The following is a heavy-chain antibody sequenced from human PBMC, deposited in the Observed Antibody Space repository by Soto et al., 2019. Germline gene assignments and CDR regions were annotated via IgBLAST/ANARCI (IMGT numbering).Heavy chain of an antibody. CDR3: AGAPGGRITMVRGVMVYYYGMDV. Sequence: LSLTFTVSGGSISSYYWSWIRQPPGKGLEWIGYIYYSGSTNYNPSLKSRVTISVDTSKNQFSLKLSSVTAADTAVYYCAGAPGGRITMVRGVMVYYYGMDVWGQGTTVTVSS. J-gene: IGHJ6*02. CDR2: IYYSGST. CDR1: GGSISSYY. D-gene: IGHD3-10*01. V-gene: IGHV4-59*01.